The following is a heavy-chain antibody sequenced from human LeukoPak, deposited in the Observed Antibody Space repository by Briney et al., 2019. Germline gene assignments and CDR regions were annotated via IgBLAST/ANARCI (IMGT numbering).Heavy chain of an antibody. CDR1: GYTFTSYA. CDR2: INAGNGNT. CDR3: ARDDGYGAGAEGCFDY. V-gene: IGHV1-3*03. D-gene: IGHD5-24*01. Sequence: ASVKVSCKASGYTFTSYAMHWVRQAPGQRLEWMGWINAGNGNTKYSQEFQGRVTITRDTSASTAYMELSSLRSEDMAVYYCARDDGYGAGAEGCFDYWGQGTLVTVSS. J-gene: IGHJ4*02.